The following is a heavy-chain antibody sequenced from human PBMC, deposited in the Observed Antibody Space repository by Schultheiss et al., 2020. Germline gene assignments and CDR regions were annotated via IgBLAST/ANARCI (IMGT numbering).Heavy chain of an antibody. CDR2: IYHSGST. D-gene: IGHD5-12*01. V-gene: IGHV4-30-2*01. CDR3: ARLRYSGYDYVDY. CDR1: GGSISSGGYS. Sequence: SETLSLTCAVSGGSISSGGYSWSWIRQPPGKGLEWIGYIYHSGSTYYNPSLKSRVTISVDTSKNQFSLKLSSVTAADTAVYYCARLRYSGYDYVDYWGQGTLVTVSS. J-gene: IGHJ4*02.